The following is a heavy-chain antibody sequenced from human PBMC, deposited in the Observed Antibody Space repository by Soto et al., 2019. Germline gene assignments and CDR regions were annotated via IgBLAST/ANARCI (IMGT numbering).Heavy chain of an antibody. CDR1: GYTFTGYY. CDR2: INPSIGTT. V-gene: IGHV1-46*03. CDR3: ISTLGARFDY. J-gene: IGHJ4*02. D-gene: IGHD1-26*01. Sequence: GASVKVSCKASGYTFTGYYMHWVRQAPGQGLEWMGVINPSIGTTTYAQKFQGRVTMTSDTSTSSVYMEVGSLRSEDTAVYYCISTLGARFDYWGQGTLVTVSS.